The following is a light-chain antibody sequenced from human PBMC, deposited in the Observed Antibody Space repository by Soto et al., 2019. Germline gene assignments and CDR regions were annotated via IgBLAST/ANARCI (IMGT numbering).Light chain of an antibody. CDR2: AAS. CDR1: QDISSY. J-gene: IGKJ1*01. V-gene: IGKV1-27*01. Sequence: EIEMTQSPSSLSLSVGERVTLTCRASQDISSYLAWYQQQPGKVPKLLIYAASTLQSGVPSRCSGSGSGTDFTLTINSLPQEDVATYYCQKYNGAPLPFGQGTKLEIK. CDR3: QKYNGAPLP.